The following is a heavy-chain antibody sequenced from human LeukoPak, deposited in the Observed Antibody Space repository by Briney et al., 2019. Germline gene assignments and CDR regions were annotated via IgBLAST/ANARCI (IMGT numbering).Heavy chain of an antibody. CDR3: AKDRDGGSNTKAKGFDY. Sequence: GGSLRLSCVASGFTFSNYAMSWVRQAPGKGLEWVSGISAGGGTTYYADSVKGRFTISRDKSQSTLYLQMNSLRAEDTAVYYCAKDRDGGSNTKAKGFDYWGQGTLVTVSS. CDR1: GFTFSNYA. J-gene: IGHJ4*02. CDR2: ISAGGGTT. D-gene: IGHD3-16*01. V-gene: IGHV3-23*01.